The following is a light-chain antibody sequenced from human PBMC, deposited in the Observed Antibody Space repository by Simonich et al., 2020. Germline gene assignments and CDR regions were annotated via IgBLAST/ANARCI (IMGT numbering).Light chain of an antibody. J-gene: IGKJ2*01. CDR3: QQYYSTPYT. V-gene: IGKV4-1*01. Sequence: DIVMTQSPDSLAVSLGERATINCKSSQSVLYSSNNKNYLAWYQQKPGQPHKLLIYLASTRESGVPDRFSGSGSGTDFTLTISSLQAEDVAVYYCQQYYSTPYTFGQGTKLEIK. CDR1: QSVLYSSNNKNY. CDR2: LAS.